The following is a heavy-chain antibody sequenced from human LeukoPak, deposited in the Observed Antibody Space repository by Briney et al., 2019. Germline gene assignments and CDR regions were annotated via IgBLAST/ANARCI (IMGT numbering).Heavy chain of an antibody. Sequence: VASVKVSCKASGYTFTGYYMHWVRQAPGQGLEWMGWINPNSGGTNYAQKFQGRVTMTRDKSISTAYMELSRLRSDDTAGYYCARDAGGNSGYLNYFDYWGQGTLVTVSS. CDR1: GYTFTGYY. J-gene: IGHJ4*02. V-gene: IGHV1-2*02. CDR3: ARDAGGNSGYLNYFDY. D-gene: IGHD5-12*01. CDR2: INPNSGGT.